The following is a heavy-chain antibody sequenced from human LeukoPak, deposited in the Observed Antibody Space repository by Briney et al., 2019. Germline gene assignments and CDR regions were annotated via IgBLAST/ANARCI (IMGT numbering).Heavy chain of an antibody. CDR3: ARTSRYFDWLYFDY. CDR2: IYSGGST. D-gene: IGHD3-9*01. J-gene: IGHJ4*02. CDR1: GFTVSSNY. V-gene: IGHV3-53*01. Sequence: GGSLRLSCAASGFTVSSNYMSWVRQAPGKGLEWVSVIYSGGSTYYADSVKGRFTISRDNSKNTLYLQMNSLRAEDTAVYYCARTSRYFDWLYFDYWGQGTPVTVSS.